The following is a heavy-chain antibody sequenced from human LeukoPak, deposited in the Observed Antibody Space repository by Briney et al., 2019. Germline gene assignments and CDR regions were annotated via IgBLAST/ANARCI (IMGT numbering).Heavy chain of an antibody. CDR3: ARHLESSGSIRASLYYMDV. D-gene: IGHD3-22*01. CDR2: INDSGSS. CDR1: GGSFGGYY. V-gene: IGHV4-34*01. Sequence: SETLSLTCAVYGGSFGGYYWSWIRQPPGKGLEWIGEINDSGSSNYIPSLKSRVTISVDRSKNQFSLWLSSVTAADTAMYYCARHLESSGSIRASLYYMDVWGKGTTVTISS. J-gene: IGHJ6*03.